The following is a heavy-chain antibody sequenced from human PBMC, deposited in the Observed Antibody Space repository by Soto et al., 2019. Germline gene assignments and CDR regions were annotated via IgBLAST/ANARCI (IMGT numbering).Heavy chain of an antibody. CDR2: IYYSGST. Sequence: PSETLSLTCTVSGGSISSGDYYWSWIRQPPGKGLEWIGYIYYSGSTYYNPSLKSRVTISVDMSKNQFSLKLSSVTAADTAVYYCARYATTIFGVVTLPGGWFDPWGQGTLVTVSS. CDR3: ARYATTIFGVVTLPGGWFDP. CDR1: GGSISSGDYY. V-gene: IGHV4-30-4*01. D-gene: IGHD3-3*01. J-gene: IGHJ5*02.